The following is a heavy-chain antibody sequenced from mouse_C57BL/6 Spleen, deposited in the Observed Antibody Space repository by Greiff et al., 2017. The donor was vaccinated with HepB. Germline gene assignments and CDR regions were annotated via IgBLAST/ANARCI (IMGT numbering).Heavy chain of an antibody. Sequence: ESGAELARPGASVKMSCKASGYTFTSYTMHWVKQRPGQGLEWIGYINPSSGYTKYNQKFKDKATLTADKSSSTAYMQLSSLTSEDSAVYYCAREEVDSSGSGDYWGQGTTLTVSS. V-gene: IGHV1-4*01. CDR1: GYTFTSYT. J-gene: IGHJ2*01. CDR2: INPSSGYT. D-gene: IGHD3-2*02. CDR3: AREEVDSSGSGDY.